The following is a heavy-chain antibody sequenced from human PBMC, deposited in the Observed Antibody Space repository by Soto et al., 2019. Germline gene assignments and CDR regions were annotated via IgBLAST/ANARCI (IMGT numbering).Heavy chain of an antibody. V-gene: IGHV3-49*03. J-gene: IGHJ5*02. CDR3: TRCLTHRIAYCTTGVCWEYSFDP. D-gene: IGHD2-8*01. CDR2: IRSKAYGGTT. Sequence: GGSLRLSCTASGFTFGDYAMSWFRQAPGKGLEWVGFIRSKAYGGTTEYAASVKGRFTISRDDSKSIAYLQMNSLKTEDTAVYYCTRCLTHRIAYCTTGVCWEYSFDPWGQGTLVTVSS. CDR1: GFTFGDYA.